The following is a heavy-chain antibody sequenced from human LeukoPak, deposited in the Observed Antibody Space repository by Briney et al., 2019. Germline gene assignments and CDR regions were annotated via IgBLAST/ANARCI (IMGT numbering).Heavy chain of an antibody. D-gene: IGHD2-2*01. V-gene: IGHV4-59*01. J-gene: IGHJ6*04. CDR2: IYYSGST. CDR1: GGSISSYY. CDR3: ARDRGAEYGYYYYGMDV. Sequence: SETLSLTCTVSGGSISSYYWSWIRQPPGKGLEWIEYIYYSGSTNYNPSLKSRVTISVDTSKNQFSLKLSSVTAADTAVYYCARDRGAEYGYYYYGMDVWGKGTTVTVSS.